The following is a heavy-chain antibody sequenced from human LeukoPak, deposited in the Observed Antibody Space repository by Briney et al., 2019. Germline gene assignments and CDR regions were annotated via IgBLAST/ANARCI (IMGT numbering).Heavy chain of an antibody. CDR3: AKGAYDYIEIGYFDS. Sequence: GGSLRLSCAASGFTSTNYAMNWVRQAPGKGLEWVSVLIGSSGSTDYADSVKGRFTISRDNSKNTVFPQMNSLRAEDTAIYYCAKGAYDYIEIGYFDSWGQGTLVTASS. V-gene: IGHV3-23*01. D-gene: IGHD5-12*01. J-gene: IGHJ4*02. CDR2: LIGSSGST. CDR1: GFTSTNYA.